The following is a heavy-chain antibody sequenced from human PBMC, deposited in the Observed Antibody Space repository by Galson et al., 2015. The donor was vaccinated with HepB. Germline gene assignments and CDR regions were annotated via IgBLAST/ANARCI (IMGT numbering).Heavy chain of an antibody. V-gene: IGHV3-21*01. CDR1: GFSFKTYT. J-gene: IGHJ4*02. CDR2: ITGASGYI. D-gene: IGHD3-16*02. Sequence: SLRLSCAASGFSFKTYTRAWVRQAPGRGLEWVSSITGASGYISYADSMRGRFVTSRDNTQNKVYLQMHSLRADDTAVYYCATFGGVIVIDYWGQGALVTVSS. CDR3: ATFGGVIVIDY.